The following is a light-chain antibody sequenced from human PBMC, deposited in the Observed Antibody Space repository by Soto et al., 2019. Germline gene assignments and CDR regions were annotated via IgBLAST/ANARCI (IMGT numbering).Light chain of an antibody. Sequence: QSVVTQPPSASGTPGQRVTISCSGSSSNIGSNIVNWYQQLPGTAPKLLIFNNNQRPSGVPDRFSASKSGTSASLAISGLQSEDEADYYCAAWDDSLTGVIFGGGTKLTVL. CDR1: SSNIGSNI. CDR3: AAWDDSLTGVI. J-gene: IGLJ2*01. V-gene: IGLV1-44*01. CDR2: NNN.